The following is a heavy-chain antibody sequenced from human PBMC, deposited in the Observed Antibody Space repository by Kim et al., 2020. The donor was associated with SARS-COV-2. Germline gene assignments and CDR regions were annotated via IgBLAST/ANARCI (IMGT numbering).Heavy chain of an antibody. CDR2: ISSSSSYI. CDR1: GFTFSSYS. D-gene: IGHD6-13*01. CDR3: ARGGYSSSWNDAFDI. Sequence: GGSLRLSCAASGFTFSSYSMNWVRQAPGKGLEWVSSISSSSSYIYYADSVKGRFTISRENAKNSLYLQMNSLRAEDTAVYYCARGGYSSSWNDAFDIWGQGTMVTVSS. V-gene: IGHV3-21*01. J-gene: IGHJ3*02.